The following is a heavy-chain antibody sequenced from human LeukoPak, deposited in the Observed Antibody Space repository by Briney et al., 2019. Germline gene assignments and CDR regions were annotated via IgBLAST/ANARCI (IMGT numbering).Heavy chain of an antibody. CDR1: GYTFCKFD. J-gene: IGHJ4*02. V-gene: IGHV1-8*01. D-gene: IGHD1-14*01. Sequence: ASVKVSCKASGYTFCKFDINWVRQATGQGPEWMGWMNPTNGNTGYAQQFQGRVTMTRSTALSTAYMELSSLRSDDTAVYYCARGLTGSLNYWGQGTLVTVSS. CDR2: MNPTNGNT. CDR3: ARGLTGSLNY.